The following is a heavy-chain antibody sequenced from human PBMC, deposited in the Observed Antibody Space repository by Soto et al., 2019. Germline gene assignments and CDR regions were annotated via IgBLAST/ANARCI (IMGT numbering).Heavy chain of an antibody. CDR3: AREVVLLWFGEQRNWYFDL. J-gene: IGHJ2*01. Sequence: SETLSLTCTVSGGSISSVGYCWSWIRQHPGKGLEWIGYIYYSGSTYYNPSLKSRVTISVDTSKNQFSLKLSSVTAADTAVYYCAREVVLLWFGEQRNWYFDLWGRGTLVTVSS. D-gene: IGHD3-10*01. V-gene: IGHV4-31*03. CDR1: GGSISSVGYC. CDR2: IYYSGST.